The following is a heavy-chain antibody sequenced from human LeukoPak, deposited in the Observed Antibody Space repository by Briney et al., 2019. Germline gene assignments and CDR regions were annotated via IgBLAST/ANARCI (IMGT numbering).Heavy chain of an antibody. CDR2: INTVASYI. V-gene: IGHV3-21*06. CDR3: ARLRRNSDKSGFYYYYDY. J-gene: IGHJ4*02. Sequence: GGSLRLSCAASGLTFSSFSFNWVRQGPRKGLEWVSSINTVASYIYYADSVKGRFTISRDNAKNSLYLQMNSLRAEDTGVYYCARLRRNSDKSGFYYYYDYWGQGTLVTVSS. D-gene: IGHD3-22*01. CDR1: GLTFSSFS.